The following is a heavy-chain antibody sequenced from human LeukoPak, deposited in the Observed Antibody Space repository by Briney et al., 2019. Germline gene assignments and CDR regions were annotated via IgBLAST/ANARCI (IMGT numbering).Heavy chain of an antibody. CDR1: GFTFSSYW. CDR2: IKQDGSEK. CDR3: ASSVAVASDAFDI. D-gene: IGHD6-19*01. Sequence: GGSLRLSCAASGFTFSSYWMSWVRQAPGKGLEWVANIKQDGSEKYYVDSVKGRFTISRDNAKNSLYLQMNSLRAEDTAVYYCASSVAVASDAFDIWGQGTMVTVSS. J-gene: IGHJ3*02. V-gene: IGHV3-7*01.